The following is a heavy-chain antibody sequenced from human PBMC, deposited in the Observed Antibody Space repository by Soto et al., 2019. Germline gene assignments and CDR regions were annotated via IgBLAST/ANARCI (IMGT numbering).Heavy chain of an antibody. CDR3: ARVPFPHYYDSSGSQEPFDY. D-gene: IGHD3-22*01. Sequence: ASVKVSCKASGYTFTSYYMHWVRQAPGQGLEWMGIINPSGGSTSYAQKFQGRVTMTRDTSTSTVYMELSSLRSEDTAVYYCARVPFPHYYDSSGSQEPFDYWGQGTLVTVSS. CDR2: INPSGGST. J-gene: IGHJ4*02. V-gene: IGHV1-46*03. CDR1: GYTFTSYY.